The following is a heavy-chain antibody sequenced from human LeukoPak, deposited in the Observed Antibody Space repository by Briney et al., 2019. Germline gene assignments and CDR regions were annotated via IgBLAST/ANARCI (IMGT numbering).Heavy chain of an antibody. Sequence: GASVKVSCRASGYTFTSYYMHWVRQAPGQGLEWMGIINPSGGSTSYAQKFQGRVTMTRDTSISTAYMELSSLRSEDTAVYYCARGTSCRGGSCYSDGYMDVWGKGTTVTVFS. V-gene: IGHV1-46*01. CDR2: INPSGGST. J-gene: IGHJ6*03. CDR3: ARGTSCRGGSCYSDGYMDV. CDR1: GYTFTSYY. D-gene: IGHD2-15*01.